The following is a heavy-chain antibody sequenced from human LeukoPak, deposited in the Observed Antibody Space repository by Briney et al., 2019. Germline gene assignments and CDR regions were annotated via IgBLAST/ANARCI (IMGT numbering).Heavy chain of an antibody. Sequence: GGSLRLSCAASGFTLRNYWMHWVRQAPGKGLVWVSRINIDGSSISYAASMKGRFTISRDNAKNTLYLQMNSLRAEDTAVYYCARDRYDILTGYNPLGAVDVWGQGTMVTVSS. J-gene: IGHJ3*01. V-gene: IGHV3-74*01. CDR1: GFTLRNYW. D-gene: IGHD3-9*01. CDR2: INIDGSSI. CDR3: ARDRYDILTGYNPLGAVDV.